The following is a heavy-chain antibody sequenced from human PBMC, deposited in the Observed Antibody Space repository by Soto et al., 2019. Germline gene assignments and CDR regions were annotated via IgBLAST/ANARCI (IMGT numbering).Heavy chain of an antibody. CDR2: ISSNNDYT. D-gene: IGHD3-22*01. Sequence: QVQLVQSGAEVKKPGASVKVSCKASGYTFTTYGISWVRQAPGQGLEWLGWISSNNDYTDFAQRLQGRLTMTTDTSTNTANMELRSLRADDSAVYYCARGDSSGPGRFDPWGQGTLVTVSP. CDR3: ARGDSSGPGRFDP. J-gene: IGHJ5*02. V-gene: IGHV1-18*01. CDR1: GYTFTTYG.